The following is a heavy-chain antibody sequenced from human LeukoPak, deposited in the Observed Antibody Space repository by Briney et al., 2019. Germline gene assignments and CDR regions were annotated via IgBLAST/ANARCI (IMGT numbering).Heavy chain of an antibody. Sequence: SQTLSLTCTVSGGSISSGGYYWSWIRQHPGKGLEWIGYIYYSGSTYYNPSLKSRVTISVDTSKNQFSLKLSSVTAADTAVYYCARGPRDYYDSSGYFPLGVYFDYWGQGTLVTASS. V-gene: IGHV4-31*03. D-gene: IGHD3-22*01. CDR1: GGSISSGGYY. CDR2: IYYSGST. J-gene: IGHJ4*02. CDR3: ARGPRDYYDSSGYFPLGVYFDY.